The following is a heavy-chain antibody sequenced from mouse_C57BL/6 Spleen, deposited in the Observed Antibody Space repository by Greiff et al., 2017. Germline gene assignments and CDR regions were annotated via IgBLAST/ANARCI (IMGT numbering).Heavy chain of an antibody. V-gene: IGHV1-64*01. CDR1: GYTFTSYW. D-gene: IGHD1-1*01. CDR2: IHPNSGST. CDR3: ARGYGSSYGYFDV. J-gene: IGHJ1*03. Sequence: QVQLQQPGAELVKPGASVKLSCKASGYTFTSYWMHWVKQRPGQGLEWIGMIHPNSGSTNYNEKFKSKATLTVDKSSSTAYMQLSSLESEDSAVYYCARGYGSSYGYFDVWGTGTTVTVSS.